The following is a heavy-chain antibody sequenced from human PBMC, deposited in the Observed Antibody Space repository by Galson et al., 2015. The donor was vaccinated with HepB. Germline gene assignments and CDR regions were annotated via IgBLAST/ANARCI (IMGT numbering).Heavy chain of an antibody. CDR3: AKSDSNSGIGWFDP. CDR2: ISGSGGST. J-gene: IGHJ5*02. V-gene: IGHV3-23*01. Sequence: SLSLACAASGCTFRIYTMTWARQAPGKGLEWVSSISGSGGSTYYADSVKGRFTMSRDNSRNTLFLQMNSLRGEDTAVYYCAKSDSNSGIGWFDPWGQGTLVTVSS. CDR1: GCTFRIYT. D-gene: IGHD3-22*01.